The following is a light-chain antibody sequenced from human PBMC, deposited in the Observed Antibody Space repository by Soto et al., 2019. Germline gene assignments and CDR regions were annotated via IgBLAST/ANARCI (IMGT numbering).Light chain of an antibody. CDR2: GAS. CDR3: QHYGSSLWP. V-gene: IGKV3-20*01. CDR1: QSVSSSY. J-gene: IGKJ1*01. Sequence: EIVLTQSPGTLSLSPGERATLSCRASQSVSSSYLAWYQQKPGQAPRLLIYGASSRATGIPDRFSGSGSGTDFPLTISRLEPEDFAVYYCQHYGSSLWPFGQGTKVEIK.